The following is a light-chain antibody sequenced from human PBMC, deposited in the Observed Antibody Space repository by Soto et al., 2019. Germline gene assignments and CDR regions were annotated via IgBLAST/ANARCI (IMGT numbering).Light chain of an antibody. J-gene: IGKJ4*01. CDR1: QSVSSSY. V-gene: IGKV3-20*01. Sequence: EIVLTQSPGTLSLSPGERATLSCRARQSVSSSYLAWYQQKPGQAPRLLIYGASSRATGIPDRFSGSGSGTDFTLTISRLEPEDFAVYYCQQYGSLLTFGGGTKVEIK. CDR2: GAS. CDR3: QQYGSLLT.